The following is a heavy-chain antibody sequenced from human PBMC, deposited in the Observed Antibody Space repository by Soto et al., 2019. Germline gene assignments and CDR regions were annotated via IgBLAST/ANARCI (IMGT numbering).Heavy chain of an antibody. CDR3: ARDRPDHYGSGSYPTYFDY. CDR1: GFTFSSYE. CDR2: ISSSGSTI. J-gene: IGHJ4*02. V-gene: IGHV3-48*03. D-gene: IGHD3-10*01. Sequence: EVQLVESGGGLVQPGGSLRLSCAASGFTFSSYEMNWVRQAPGKGLEWVSYISSSGSTIYYADSVKGRFTISRDNAKNSLYLQMNSLRAEDTAVYYCARDRPDHYGSGSYPTYFDYWGQGTLVTVSS.